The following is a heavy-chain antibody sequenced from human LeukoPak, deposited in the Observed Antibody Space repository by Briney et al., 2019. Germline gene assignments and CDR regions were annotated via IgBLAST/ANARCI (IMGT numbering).Heavy chain of an antibody. J-gene: IGHJ4*02. Sequence: ASVKVSCKASGYTFTSYGISWVRQAPGQGLEWRGWISAYNGNTNYAQKLQGRVTMTTDTSTSTAYMELRSLRSDDTAVYYCARDPRDIVVVPAVINFDYWGQGTLVTVSS. CDR2: ISAYNGNT. D-gene: IGHD2-2*01. V-gene: IGHV1-18*04. CDR3: ARDPRDIVVVPAVINFDY. CDR1: GYTFTSYG.